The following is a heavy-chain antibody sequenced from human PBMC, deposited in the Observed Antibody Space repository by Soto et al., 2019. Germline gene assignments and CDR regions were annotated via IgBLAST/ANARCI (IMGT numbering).Heavy chain of an antibody. CDR1: GYGFTTYG. CDR3: ARDLAVGLVDY. D-gene: IGHD6-19*01. V-gene: IGHV1-18*01. CDR2: ISAHNGNT. J-gene: IGHJ4*02. Sequence: VKVSCKGSGYGFTTYGITWVRQAPGQGLEWMGWISAHNGNTNYAQKLQGRVTMTTDTSTSTAYMELRSLRSDDTAVYYCARDLAVGLVDYWGQGTLVTVSS.